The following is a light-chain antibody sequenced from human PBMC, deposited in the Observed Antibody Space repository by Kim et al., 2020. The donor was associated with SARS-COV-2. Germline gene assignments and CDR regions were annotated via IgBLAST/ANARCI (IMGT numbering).Light chain of an antibody. V-gene: IGKV1-9*01. CDR2: AAS. J-gene: IGKJ2*02. CDR3: QQSRST. Sequence: SFLYASVGDRVTITCRASQGISSYLAWYQQKPGKAPKLLIYAASTLQSGVPSRFSGSGSGTEFTLTISSLQPEDFATYYCQQSRSTFGQGTKLEI. CDR1: QGISSY.